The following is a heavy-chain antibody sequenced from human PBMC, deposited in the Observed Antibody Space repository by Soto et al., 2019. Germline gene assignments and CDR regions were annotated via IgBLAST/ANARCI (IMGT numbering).Heavy chain of an antibody. J-gene: IGHJ4*02. CDR3: ATGGGVGVAGNFDH. V-gene: IGHV3-11*01. CDR1: GFTFSDYY. D-gene: IGHD6-19*01. Sequence: QVQLVESGGGLVKPGGSLRLSCAASGFTFSDYYISWIRQAPGKGLEWVSYISSGGSTIHYAESVKGRFTISRDNAKNSLYLQMNSLRAGDTAMYCCATGGGVGVAGNFDHWGQGTLVTVSS. CDR2: ISSGGSTI.